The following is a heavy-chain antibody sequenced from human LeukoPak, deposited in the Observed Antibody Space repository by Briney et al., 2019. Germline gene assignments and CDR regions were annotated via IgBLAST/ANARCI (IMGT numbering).Heavy chain of an antibody. D-gene: IGHD2-21*01. V-gene: IGHV4-4*09. Sequence: PETLSLTCTVSGVSMSAYRWSWVRQSPEKGLEWIGCINTKGETSYNPSLKCRVTTAVDTSKSQFSLRLTSVTAADTAVYYCATSNDAKIAPFDHWGQGAPVTVSS. CDR3: ATSNDAKIAPFDH. CDR1: GVSMSAYR. J-gene: IGHJ4*02. CDR2: INTKGET.